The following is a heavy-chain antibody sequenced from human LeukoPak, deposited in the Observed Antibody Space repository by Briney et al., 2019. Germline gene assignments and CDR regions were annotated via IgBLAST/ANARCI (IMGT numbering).Heavy chain of an antibody. Sequence: SETLPLTCTVFGGSVSSGSYYWSWIRQPPGKGLEWIGYIYYSGSTNYNPSLKSRVTISVDTSKNQFSLKLSSVAAADTAVYYCARGGEDIVVVPAAPFDIWGQGTMVTVSS. J-gene: IGHJ3*02. V-gene: IGHV4-61*01. D-gene: IGHD2-2*01. CDR1: GGSVSSGSYY. CDR2: IYYSGST. CDR3: ARGGEDIVVVPAAPFDI.